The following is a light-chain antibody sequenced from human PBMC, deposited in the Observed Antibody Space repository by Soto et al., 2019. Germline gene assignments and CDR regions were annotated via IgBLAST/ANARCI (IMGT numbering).Light chain of an antibody. CDR3: QQSFNTPPT. CDR1: QSIVDN. J-gene: IGKJ4*01. Sequence: IQITQYTSSLSSSVGYRFTITCRASQSIVDNLNWYQQKPGTAPNLLIYAASSLQSGVPSRFSGSGSGTDFTLTITNLQPEDFVSFFCQQSFNTPPTFGGGTKVDIK. V-gene: IGKV1-39*01. CDR2: AAS.